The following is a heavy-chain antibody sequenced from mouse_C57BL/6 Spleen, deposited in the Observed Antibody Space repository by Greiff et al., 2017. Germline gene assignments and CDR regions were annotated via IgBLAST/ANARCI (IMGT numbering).Heavy chain of an antibody. Sequence: QVHVKQPGAELVRPGSSVKLSCKASGYTFTSYWMDWVKQRPGQGLEWIGNIYPSDSETHYNQKFKDKATLTVDKSSSTAYMQLSSLTSEDSAVYYCARRSHYYGSSWFAYWGQGTLVTVSA. D-gene: IGHD1-1*01. CDR2: IYPSDSET. CDR3: ARRSHYYGSSWFAY. CDR1: GYTFTSYW. V-gene: IGHV1-61*01. J-gene: IGHJ3*01.